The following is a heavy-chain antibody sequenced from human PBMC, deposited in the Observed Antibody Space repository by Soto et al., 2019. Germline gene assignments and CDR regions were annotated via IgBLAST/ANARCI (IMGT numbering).Heavy chain of an antibody. CDR3: ARVIAKVFDY. D-gene: IGHD2-21*01. J-gene: IGHJ4*02. CDR1: NYSIRSGYY. Sequence: PSETLSLTCAVSNYSIRSGYYWGWIRQPPGKGLEWIGSMYYSGSTYYNPSLKSRVTISVDTSKNQFSLNLSSVTAAATAVYYCARVIAKVFDYWGQGILVT. V-gene: IGHV4-38-2*01. CDR2: MYYSGST.